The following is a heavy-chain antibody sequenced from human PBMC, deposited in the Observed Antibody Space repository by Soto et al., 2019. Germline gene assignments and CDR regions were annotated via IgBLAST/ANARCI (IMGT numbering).Heavy chain of an antibody. J-gene: IGHJ4*02. CDR2: ISYDGSSK. CDR1: GFTFSSYA. D-gene: IGHD4-4*01. Sequence: LRLSWAASGFTFSSYAMHWVRQAPGKGLEWVAVISYDGSSKYYADFVKGRFTISRDNSKSTLYLQMNSLRVEDAALYYCARSQTTVTTSDYWGQGTLVTVSS. V-gene: IGHV3-30-3*01. CDR3: ARSQTTVTTSDY.